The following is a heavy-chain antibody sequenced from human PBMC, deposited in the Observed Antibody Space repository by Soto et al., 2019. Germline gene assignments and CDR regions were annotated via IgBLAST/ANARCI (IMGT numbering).Heavy chain of an antibody. CDR3: ATGLRYFDWFPSGVAYYYGMDV. CDR2: IYYSGNS. V-gene: IGHV4-39*07. D-gene: IGHD3-9*01. J-gene: IGHJ6*02. CDR1: GGSISSSSYY. Sequence: SETLSLTCTVSGGSISSSSYYWGWIRQPPGKGLECIGNIYYSGNSNYNPSLKSRVTISVDTSKNQFSLKLSSVTAADTAVYYCATGLRYFDWFPSGVAYYYGMDVWGQGTTVT.